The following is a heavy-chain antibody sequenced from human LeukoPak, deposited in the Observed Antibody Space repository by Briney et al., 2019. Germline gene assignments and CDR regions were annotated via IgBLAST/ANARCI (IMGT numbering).Heavy chain of an antibody. V-gene: IGHV3-9*01. J-gene: IGHJ4*02. D-gene: IGHD6-19*01. Sequence: PGGSLRLSCAASGFTFDDYAMHWVRQAPGKGLEWVSGISWNSGSIGYADSVKGRFTISRDNAKNSLYLQMNSLRAEDTALYYCAKGRSPAVAGDNYFDYWGQGTLVTVSS. CDR3: AKGRSPAVAGDNYFDY. CDR2: ISWNSGSI. CDR1: GFTFDDYA.